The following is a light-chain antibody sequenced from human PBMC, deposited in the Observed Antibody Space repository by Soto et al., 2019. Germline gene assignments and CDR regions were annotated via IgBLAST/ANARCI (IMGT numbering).Light chain of an antibody. V-gene: IGKV3-20*01. J-gene: IGKJ4*01. Sequence: EIVLTQSPGTLSLSPGERATLSCRASQSVRSTYLAWYQQKPGQASRLLIYGASSRATGIPDRFSGSGSGTDVTLTISRLEPEDFAVYYCQQYGNSPLTFGGGTQVEIK. CDR2: GAS. CDR3: QQYGNSPLT. CDR1: QSVRSTY.